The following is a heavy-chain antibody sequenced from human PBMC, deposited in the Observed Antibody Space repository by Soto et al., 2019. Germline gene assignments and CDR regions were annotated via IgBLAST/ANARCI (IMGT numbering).Heavy chain of an antibody. CDR3: ARVYSYYYDSSGYSAAGYYFDY. D-gene: IGHD3-22*01. J-gene: IGHJ4*02. CDR2: IYYSGST. Sequence: SETLSLTCTVSGGSISSGGYYWSWIRQHPGKGLEWIGYIYYSGSTYYNPSLKSRVTISVDTSKNQFSLKLSSVTAADTAVYYCARVYSYYYDSSGYSAAGYYFDYWGQGTLVTVSS. V-gene: IGHV4-31*03. CDR1: GGSISSGGYY.